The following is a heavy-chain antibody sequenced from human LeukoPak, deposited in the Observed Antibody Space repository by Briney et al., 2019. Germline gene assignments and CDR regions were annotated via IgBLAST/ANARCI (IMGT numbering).Heavy chain of an antibody. Sequence: ASVKVSCKASGYTFTGYYMHWVRQAPGQGLEWMGWINPNSGGTNYAQKFQGRVTMTRDTSISTAYMELSRLRSDDTAVYYCARDGVVVVAATRGWFDPWAREPWSPSPQ. CDR3: ARDGVVVVAATRGWFDP. V-gene: IGHV1-2*02. D-gene: IGHD2-15*01. J-gene: IGHJ5*02. CDR2: INPNSGGT. CDR1: GYTFTGYY.